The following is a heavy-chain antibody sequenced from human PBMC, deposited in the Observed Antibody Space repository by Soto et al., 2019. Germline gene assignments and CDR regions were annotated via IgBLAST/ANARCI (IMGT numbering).Heavy chain of an antibody. J-gene: IGHJ4*02. Sequence: EVQLVQSGAEVKKPGESLKISCKGSGYSFTSYWIGWVRQMPGKGLEWMGIIYPGDSDTRYSPSFQGQVTISADKSISTAYLQWSSLKASDTAMYYCARQPLLGYYYDSSGYYPLDYWGQGTLVTVSS. D-gene: IGHD3-22*01. V-gene: IGHV5-51*01. CDR1: GYSFTSYW. CDR2: IYPGDSDT. CDR3: ARQPLLGYYYDSSGYYPLDY.